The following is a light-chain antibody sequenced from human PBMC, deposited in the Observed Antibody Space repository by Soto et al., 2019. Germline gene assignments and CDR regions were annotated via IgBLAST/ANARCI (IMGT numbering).Light chain of an antibody. CDR2: GES. CDR3: QQRSNWPPT. V-gene: IGKV3D-20*02. J-gene: IGKJ5*01. Sequence: EIVLTHSPDTLSLSPGERATLSGRASQSVGNNYLAWYQQRTGQAPRILIYGESNRATGIPDRLSAWGSGTDFNLSISRLEPEDFAVYYCQQRSNWPPTCGQGTRLEIK. CDR1: QSVGNNY.